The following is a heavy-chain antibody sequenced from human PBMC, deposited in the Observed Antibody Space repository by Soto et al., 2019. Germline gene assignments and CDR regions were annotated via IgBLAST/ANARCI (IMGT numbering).Heavy chain of an antibody. CDR3: ARDRALYDSWSGFVLDY. Sequence: ASVKVSCKASGYTFTSYGISWVRQAPGQGLEWMGWISAYNGNTNYAQKLQGRVTMTTDTSTSTAYMELRSLRSDDTAVYYCARDRALYDSWSGFVLDYWGQGTLVTVSS. CDR2: ISAYNGNT. V-gene: IGHV1-18*01. D-gene: IGHD3-3*01. J-gene: IGHJ4*02. CDR1: GYTFTSYG.